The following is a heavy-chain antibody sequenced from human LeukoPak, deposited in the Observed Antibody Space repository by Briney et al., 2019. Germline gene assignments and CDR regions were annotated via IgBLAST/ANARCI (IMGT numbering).Heavy chain of an antibody. CDR1: GYTSTSYG. Sequence: ASVKVSCKASGYTSTSYGISWVRQAPGQGLEWMGWISAYNGNTNYAQKLQGRVTMTTNTSTSTAYMELRSLRSDDTAVYYCARGARYYYDSSGEKYDYWGQGTLVTVSS. D-gene: IGHD3-22*01. V-gene: IGHV1-18*01. CDR2: ISAYNGNT. CDR3: ARGARYYYDSSGEKYDY. J-gene: IGHJ4*02.